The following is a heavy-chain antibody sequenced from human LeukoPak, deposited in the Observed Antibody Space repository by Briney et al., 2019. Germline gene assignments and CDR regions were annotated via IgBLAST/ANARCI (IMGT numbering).Heavy chain of an antibody. CDR3: ARHVGKTYYDILTGYPYYFDY. CDR2: IYCSGST. CDR1: GGSISSSSYY. J-gene: IGHJ4*02. D-gene: IGHD3-9*01. Sequence: PSETLSLTCTVSGGSISSSSYYWGWIRQPPGKGLEWIGSIYCSGSTYYNPSLKSRVTISVDTSKNQFSLKLSSVTAADTAVYYCARHVGKTYYDILTGYPYYFDYWGQGTLVTVSS. V-gene: IGHV4-39*01.